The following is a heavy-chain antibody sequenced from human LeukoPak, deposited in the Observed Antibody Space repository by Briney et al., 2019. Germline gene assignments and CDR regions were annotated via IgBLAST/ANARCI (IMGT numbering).Heavy chain of an antibody. CDR2: IYYSGST. V-gene: IGHV4-59*12. D-gene: IGHD5-24*01. CDR3: ARRDGYNFDY. CDR1: GGSISSYY. J-gene: IGHJ4*02. Sequence: PSETLSLTCTVSGGSISSYYWSWIRQPPGKGLEWIGYIYYSGSTNYNPSLKSRVTISVDTSKNQFSLKLSSVTAADTAMYYCARRDGYNFDYWGQGSLVTVSS.